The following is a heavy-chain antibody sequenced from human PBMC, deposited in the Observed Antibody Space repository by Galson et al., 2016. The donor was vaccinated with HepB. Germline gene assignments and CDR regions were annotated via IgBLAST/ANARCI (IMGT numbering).Heavy chain of an antibody. CDR2: IRQDGSER. CDR3: VRYQSGTYYEGDS. CDR1: GFAFSNYW. D-gene: IGHD1-26*01. Sequence: SLRLSCAASGFAFSNYWMSWVRQAPGKGLEWVANIRQDGSERYNVDSVKGRFTISRDNAKNSLYLQMNSLRAEDTAVYYCVRYQSGTYYEGDSWGQGTLVTVSS. V-gene: IGHV3-7*01. J-gene: IGHJ5*01.